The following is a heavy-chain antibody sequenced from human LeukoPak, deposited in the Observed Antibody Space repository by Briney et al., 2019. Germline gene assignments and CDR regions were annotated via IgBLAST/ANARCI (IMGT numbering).Heavy chain of an antibody. J-gene: IGHJ4*02. CDR1: GGSFSGYY. Sequence: SETLSLTCAVYGGSFSGYYWNWIRQPPGKGLEGIGEINHSGSTNYNPSLKSRVTISADTSKIQFSLKLSSVTAADTAVYYCARGLPTAAGTGGDYWGQGTLVTVSS. CDR2: INHSGST. D-gene: IGHD6-13*01. CDR3: ARGLPTAAGTGGDY. V-gene: IGHV4-34*01.